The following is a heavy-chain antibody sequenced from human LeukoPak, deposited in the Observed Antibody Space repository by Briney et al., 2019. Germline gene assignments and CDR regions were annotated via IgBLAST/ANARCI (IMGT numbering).Heavy chain of an antibody. J-gene: IGHJ6*03. CDR1: GGSISSSSYY. CDR3: ARVTNYYDSSGYYYAGYYYYYMDV. Sequence: SETLSLTCTVSGGSISSSSYYWGWIRQPPGKGLEWIGSIYYSGSTYYNPSLKSRVTISVDTSKNQFSLKLSSVTAADTAVYYCARVTNYYDSSGYYYAGYYYYYMDVWGKGTTVTVSS. CDR2: IYYSGST. V-gene: IGHV4-39*07. D-gene: IGHD3-22*01.